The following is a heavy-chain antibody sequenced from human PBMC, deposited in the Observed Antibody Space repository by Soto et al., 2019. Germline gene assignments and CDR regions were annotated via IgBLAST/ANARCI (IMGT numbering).Heavy chain of an antibody. CDR3: ARSQDSSGYWNNCFDP. CDR1: GGTFSTYT. V-gene: IGHV1-69*01. D-gene: IGHD3-22*01. Sequence: QVQLVQSGTEVKKPGSSVKVSCKASGGTFSTYTMTWVRQAPGQGLEWMGGIIPLFGTANYAQKFQGRVTITADESTSTVYMELSSLRSEDTAVYYCARSQDSSGYWNNCFDPWGQVTLVTVSS. J-gene: IGHJ5*02. CDR2: IIPLFGTA.